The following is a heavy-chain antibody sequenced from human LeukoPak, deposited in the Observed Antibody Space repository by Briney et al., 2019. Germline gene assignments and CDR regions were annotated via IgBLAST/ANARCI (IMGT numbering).Heavy chain of an antibody. CDR2: INPNSGGT. J-gene: IGHJ3*02. Sequence: ASVKVSCKASGYTFTGYYMYWVRQAPGQGLEWMGWINPNSGGTNYAQKFQGRVTMTRDTSISTAYMELSRLRADDTAVYYCARLRVGASDAFDIWGQGTMVTVSS. CDR1: GYTFTGYY. V-gene: IGHV1-2*02. CDR3: ARLRVGASDAFDI. D-gene: IGHD1-26*01.